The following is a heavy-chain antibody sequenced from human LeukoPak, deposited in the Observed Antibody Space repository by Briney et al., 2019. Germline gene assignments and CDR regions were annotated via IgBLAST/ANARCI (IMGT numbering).Heavy chain of an antibody. D-gene: IGHD3-22*01. J-gene: IGHJ4*02. CDR1: GGTFSSYA. V-gene: IGHV1-69*04. Sequence: SVKVSCKASGGTFSSYAISWVRQAPGQGLEWMGRIIPILGIANYAQKFQGRVMITADKSTSTAYMELSSLRSEDTAVYYCATTGYYDSSGYSTFPDFDYWGQGTLVTVSS. CDR2: IIPILGIA. CDR3: ATTGYYDSSGYSTFPDFDY.